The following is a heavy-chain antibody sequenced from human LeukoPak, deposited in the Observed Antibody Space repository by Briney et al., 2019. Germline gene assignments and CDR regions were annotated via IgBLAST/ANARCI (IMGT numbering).Heavy chain of an antibody. Sequence: PGGSLRLSCVASGFSFSNYAMTWVRQAPGKGLEWVSGISGSGGSTYYADSVKGRFTISRDDSKNTLYLQMNRLRAEDTAVYYCAKYAPPLYDTSGRIDYWGQGTLVTVSS. CDR1: GFSFSNYA. V-gene: IGHV3-23*01. D-gene: IGHD3-22*01. CDR2: ISGSGGST. CDR3: AKYAPPLYDTSGRIDY. J-gene: IGHJ4*02.